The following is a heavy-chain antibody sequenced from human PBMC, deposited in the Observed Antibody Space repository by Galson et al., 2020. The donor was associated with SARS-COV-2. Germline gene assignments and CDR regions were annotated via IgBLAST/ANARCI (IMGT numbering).Heavy chain of an antibody. D-gene: IGHD4-17*01. V-gene: IGHV1-3*01. Sequence: ASVKVSCKASGYTFTSYAMHWVRQDPGQRLEWMGWINAGNGNTKYSQKFQGRVTITRDTSASTAYMELSSLRSEDTAVYYCARQNLDYGDYWSGWYFDLWGRGTLVTVSS. CDR2: INAGNGNT. J-gene: IGHJ2*01. CDR3: ARQNLDYGDYWSGWYFDL. CDR1: GYTFTSYA.